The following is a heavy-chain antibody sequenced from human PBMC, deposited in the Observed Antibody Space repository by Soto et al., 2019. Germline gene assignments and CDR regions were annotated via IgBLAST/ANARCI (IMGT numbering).Heavy chain of an antibody. D-gene: IGHD3-10*01. CDR1: GGSISSGGYY. J-gene: IGHJ5*02. CDR3: ARDSSDYYGSGRRWFDP. CDR2: IYYSGST. V-gene: IGHV4-31*03. Sequence: SETLSLTCTVSGGSISSGGYYWSWIRQHPGKGLEWIGYIYYSGSTYYNPSLKSRVTISVDTSKNQFSLKLSSVTAADTAVYYCARDSSDYYGSGRRWFDPWGQGTLVTVSS.